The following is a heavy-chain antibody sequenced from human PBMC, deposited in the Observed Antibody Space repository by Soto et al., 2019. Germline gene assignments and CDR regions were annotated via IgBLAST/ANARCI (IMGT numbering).Heavy chain of an antibody. V-gene: IGHV3-49*03. CDR1: GFTFGDYA. D-gene: IGHD3-22*01. Sequence: PGGSLRLSCTASGFTFGDYAMSWFRQAPGKGLEWVGFIRSKAYGGTTEYAASVKGRFTISRDDSKSIAYLQMNSLKTEDTAVYYSTREREYSYPSSGYRPRDYWGQGTLVTVSS. J-gene: IGHJ4*02. CDR2: IRSKAYGGTT. CDR3: TREREYSYPSSGYRPRDY.